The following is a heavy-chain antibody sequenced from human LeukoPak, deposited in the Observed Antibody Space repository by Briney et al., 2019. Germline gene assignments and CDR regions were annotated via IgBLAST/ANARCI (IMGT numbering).Heavy chain of an antibody. Sequence: GGSLRLSCAASGFTFSSYEMNWVRQAPGKGLEWVSYISSSGSTIYYADSVKGRFTISRDNAKNSLYLQMNSLRAEDTAVYYCARSNYYDSRSWGFDIWGQGTMVTVSS. CDR2: ISSSGSTI. V-gene: IGHV3-48*03. J-gene: IGHJ3*02. CDR1: GFTFSSYE. D-gene: IGHD3-22*01. CDR3: ARSNYYDSRSWGFDI.